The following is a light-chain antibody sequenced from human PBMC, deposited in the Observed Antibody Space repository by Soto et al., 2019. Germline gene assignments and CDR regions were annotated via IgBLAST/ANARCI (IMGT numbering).Light chain of an antibody. CDR2: AVS. CDR3: KQSSAFPLT. CDR1: QGINNW. J-gene: IGKJ4*01. Sequence: DIQMTQSPSSVSASVGDRVTITCRASQGINNWLAWYQQKPGKAPEILIYAVSYLQSGVQSRFSGSGSGTDFTLTISSLQPEDFATYFCKQSSAFPLTFGGGTKVDIK. V-gene: IGKV1-12*01.